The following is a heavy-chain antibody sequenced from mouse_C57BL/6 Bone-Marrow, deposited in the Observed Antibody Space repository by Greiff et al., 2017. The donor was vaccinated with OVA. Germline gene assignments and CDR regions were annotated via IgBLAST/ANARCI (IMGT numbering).Heavy chain of an antibody. CDR2: IDPENGDT. V-gene: IGHV14-4*01. J-gene: IGHJ2*01. CDR3: TRWSLRDY. Sequence: EVKLQESGAELVRPGASVKLSCTASGFNIKDDYMHWVKQRPEQGLEWIGWIDPENGDTAYASKFQGKATITAATSSNTAYLQLSSLTSEDTAVYYCTRWSLRDYWGQGTTLTVSS. D-gene: IGHD2-3*01. CDR1: GFNIKDDY.